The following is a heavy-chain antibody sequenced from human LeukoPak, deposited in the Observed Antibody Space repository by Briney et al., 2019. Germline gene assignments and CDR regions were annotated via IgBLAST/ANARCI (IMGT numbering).Heavy chain of an antibody. Sequence: GRSLRLSCAASGFTFSSYAMHWVRQAPGKGLEWVAVISYDGSNKYYADSVKGRFTISRDNSKNTLYLQMNSLRAEDTAVYYCARDVGINAFDVWGQGTVVTVSS. V-gene: IGHV3-30*04. CDR2: ISYDGSNK. CDR1: GFTFSSYA. CDR3: ARDVGINAFDV. J-gene: IGHJ3*01.